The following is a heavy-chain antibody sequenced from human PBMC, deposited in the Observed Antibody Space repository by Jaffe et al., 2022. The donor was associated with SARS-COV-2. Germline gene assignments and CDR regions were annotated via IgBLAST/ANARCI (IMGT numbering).Heavy chain of an antibody. CDR1: GFTFSSYA. Sequence: EVQLLESGGGLVQPGGSLRLSCAASGFTFSSYAMSWVRQAPGKGLEWVSAISGSGGSTYYADSVKGRFTISRDNSKNTLYLQMNSLRAEDTAVYYCAKDLAQYSSSFYYYYYGMDVWGQGTTVTVSS. CDR3: AKDLAQYSSSFYYYYYGMDV. CDR2: ISGSGGST. D-gene: IGHD6-13*01. J-gene: IGHJ6*02. V-gene: IGHV3-23*01.